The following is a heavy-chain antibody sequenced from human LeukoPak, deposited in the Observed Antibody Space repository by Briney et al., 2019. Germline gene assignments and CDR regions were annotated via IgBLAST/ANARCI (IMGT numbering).Heavy chain of an antibody. CDR1: GYTFTGYY. CDR3: AREEVGATTLIFDY. V-gene: IGHV1-2*02. CDR2: INPNSGGT. J-gene: IGHJ4*02. Sequence: ASVKVSCQASGYTFTGYYMHWVRQAPGQGLEWMGWINPNSGGTNYAQKFQGRVTMTRDTSISTAYMELSRLRSDDTAVYYCAREEVGATTLIFDYWGQGTLVTVSS. D-gene: IGHD1-26*01.